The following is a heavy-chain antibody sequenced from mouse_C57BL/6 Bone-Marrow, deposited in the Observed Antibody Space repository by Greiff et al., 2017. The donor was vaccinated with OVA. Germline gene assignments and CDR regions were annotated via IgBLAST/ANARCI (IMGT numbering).Heavy chain of an antibody. V-gene: IGHV1-18*01. J-gene: IGHJ3*01. CDR2: INPNNGGT. CDR1: GYTFTDYN. CDR3: ARDILGFAY. Sequence: EVKLQQSGPELVKPGASVKIPCKASGYTFTDYNMDWVKQSHGKSLEWIGDINPNNGGTIYNQKFKGKATLTVDKSSSTAYMELRSLTSEDTAVYYCARDILGFAYWGQGTLVTVSA.